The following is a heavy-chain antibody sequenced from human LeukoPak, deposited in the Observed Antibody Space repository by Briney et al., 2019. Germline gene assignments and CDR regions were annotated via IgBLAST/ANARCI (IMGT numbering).Heavy chain of an antibody. CDR2: IYHSGST. CDR3: ARRTASGTNWYFDL. J-gene: IGHJ2*01. D-gene: IGHD6-19*01. CDR1: GGSIRSYY. V-gene: IGHV4-59*08. Sequence: SETLSLTCTVSGGSIRSYYWSWIRQPPGKGLEWIGYIYHSGSTNDNPSLKSRVTISIDTSKNQFSLKLSSVTAADTAVYYCARRTASGTNWYFDLWGRGTLATVSS.